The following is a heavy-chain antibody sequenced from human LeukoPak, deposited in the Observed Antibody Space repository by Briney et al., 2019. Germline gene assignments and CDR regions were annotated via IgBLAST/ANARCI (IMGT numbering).Heavy chain of an antibody. CDR2: IWYDGSNK. CDR3: ARDRDYYHSSGFYTLLDF. V-gene: IGHV3-33*01. D-gene: IGHD3-22*01. Sequence: PGTSLRLSCGASGFTFSSYGMHWVRQAPGKGLEWVAVIWYDGSNKYYAGSVKGRFTISRDDSKNTLYLQMNSLRAEDTAVYYCARDRDYYHSSGFYTLLDFWGQGTLVSVSS. J-gene: IGHJ4*02. CDR1: GFTFSSYG.